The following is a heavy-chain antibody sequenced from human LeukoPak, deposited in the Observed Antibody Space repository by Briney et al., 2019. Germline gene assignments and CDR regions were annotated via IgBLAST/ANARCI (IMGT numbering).Heavy chain of an antibody. D-gene: IGHD1-14*01. CDR3: ATEDSEGGPNRFHP. CDR2: ISGSGGNT. CDR1: GFTFRKYG. Sequence: GGSLRLSCAASGFTFRKYGMSWVRQAPGKGLEWVSAISGSGGNTYYTDSVKGRFTISRDNSKNTLHLQMNSLRAEDTAVYYCATEDSEGGPNRFHPWGQGTLVTVPS. J-gene: IGHJ5*02. V-gene: IGHV3-23*01.